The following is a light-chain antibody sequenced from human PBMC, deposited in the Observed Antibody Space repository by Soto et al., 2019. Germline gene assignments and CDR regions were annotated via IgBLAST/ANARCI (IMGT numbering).Light chain of an antibody. CDR1: QSVSNSY. CDR2: GVT. Sequence: EIVLMQSPGTLSLSPGERATLSCRASQSVSNSYLAWYQQKPGQAPRLIIYGVTIRATGIPDRSTGSGSGTDFTLTISRLEPEDFAVYYCQQYGSSPLTFGGGTQVEIK. CDR3: QQYGSSPLT. J-gene: IGKJ4*01. V-gene: IGKV3-20*01.